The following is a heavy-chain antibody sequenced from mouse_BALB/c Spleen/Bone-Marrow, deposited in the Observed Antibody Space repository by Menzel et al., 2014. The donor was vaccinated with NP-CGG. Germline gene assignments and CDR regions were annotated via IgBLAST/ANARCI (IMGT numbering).Heavy chain of an antibody. J-gene: IGHJ4*01. Sequence: QVQLQQSGPGLVAPSQSLSIPCTVSGFSLTSYGVHWVRQPPGKGLEWLGIIWAGGSTNYNSALMSRLSISKDNSKSQVFLKMNSLQTDDTAMYYCAREDGYFHYYAVDYWGQGTSVTVSS. CDR1: GFSLTSYG. CDR2: IWAGGST. V-gene: IGHV2-9*02. CDR3: AREDGYFHYYAVDY. D-gene: IGHD2-3*01.